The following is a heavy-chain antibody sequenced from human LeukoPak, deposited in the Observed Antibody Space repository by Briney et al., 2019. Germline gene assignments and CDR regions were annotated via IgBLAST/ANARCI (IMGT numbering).Heavy chain of an antibody. J-gene: IGHJ4*02. CDR1: GFSFSRDW. CDR2: IWYDGSNK. V-gene: IGHV3-33*01. D-gene: IGHD3-10*01. CDR3: ARHPNSYGSYYRGPIDY. Sequence: PGGSLRLSCATSGFSFSRDWMTWVRQAPGKGLEWVAVIWYDGSNKYYADSVKGRFTISRDNSKNTPYLQMNSLRAEDTAVYYCARHPNSYGSYYRGPIDYWGQGTLVTVSS.